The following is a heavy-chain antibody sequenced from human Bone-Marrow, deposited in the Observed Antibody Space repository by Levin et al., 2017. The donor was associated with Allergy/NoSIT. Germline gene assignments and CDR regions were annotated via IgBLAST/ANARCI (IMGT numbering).Heavy chain of an antibody. Sequence: PGGSLRLSCAASGFTFDDDVIHWVRQAPGKGLEWVAGISWKSGIKDYADSVKGRFTISRDNAKNSLYLQMNSLRPEDTAIYYCAKDNIVVVASSTHSSYDYHYMDVWGRGTTVIVSS. CDR2: ISWKSGIK. V-gene: IGHV3-9*01. CDR1: GFTFDDDV. D-gene: IGHD2-15*01. CDR3: AKDNIVVVASSTHSSYDYHYMDV. J-gene: IGHJ6*03.